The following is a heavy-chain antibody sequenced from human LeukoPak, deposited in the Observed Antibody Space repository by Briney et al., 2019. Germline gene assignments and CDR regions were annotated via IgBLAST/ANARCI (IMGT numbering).Heavy chain of an antibody. CDR3: ARLPRGYCSSTSCYQTKDY. Sequence: SETLSLTCAVYGGSFSGYYWSWIRQPPGKGLEWIGEINHSGSTNYNPSLKSRVTISVDTSKNQFSLKLSSVTAADTAVYYCARLPRGYCSSTSCYQTKDYWGQGTLVTVSS. CDR1: GGSFSGYY. CDR2: INHSGST. D-gene: IGHD2-2*01. V-gene: IGHV4-34*01. J-gene: IGHJ4*02.